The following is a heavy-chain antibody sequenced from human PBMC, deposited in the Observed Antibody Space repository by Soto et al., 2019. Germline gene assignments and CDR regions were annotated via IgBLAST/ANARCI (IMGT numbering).Heavy chain of an antibody. J-gene: IGHJ4*02. D-gene: IGHD1-26*01. CDR3: ARAEHQSHFDY. CDR1: GGSISSGSYL. Sequence: QLQLQESGSGLVKPSQTLSLTCAVSGGSISSGSYLWSWIRQPPGKGLEWIGSIHHSGTTYYNPSLKSRVTISVDTSKNQFSLKLTSVTAADTAVYSCARAEHQSHFDYWGQGTLVSVSS. CDR2: IHHSGTT. V-gene: IGHV4-30-2*01.